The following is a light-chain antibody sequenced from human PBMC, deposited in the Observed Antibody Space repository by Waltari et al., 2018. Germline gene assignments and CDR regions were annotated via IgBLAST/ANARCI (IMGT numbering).Light chain of an antibody. J-gene: IGLJ3*02. CDR2: DVI. V-gene: IGLV2-14*03. CDR1: SRDVGGYNY. Sequence: QSALTQPASVSGSPGQSHTISCTGTSRDVGGYNYVSWYQLHPVKATKLIIFDVINRPVGGYSTFSGSKSGDAASRTISGRQAQDEACYYCSSYISCDSLERFCGGTSLTVL. CDR3: SSYISCDSLER.